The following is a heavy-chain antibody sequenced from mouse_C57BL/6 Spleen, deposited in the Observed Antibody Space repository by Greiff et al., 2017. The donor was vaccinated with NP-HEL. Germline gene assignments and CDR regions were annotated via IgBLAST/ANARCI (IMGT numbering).Heavy chain of an antibody. CDR2: IYPGDGGT. J-gene: IGHJ3*01. D-gene: IGHD1-1*01. CDR1: GYAFSSYW. V-gene: IGHV1-80*01. CDR3: ARSHYYGSSEGWFAY. Sequence: QVQLQQSGAELVKPGASVKLSCKASGYAFSSYWMNWVKQRPGKGLEWIGQIYPGDGGTNYNGKFKGKATLTADKSSSTAYMQLSSLTSEDSAVYFGARSHYYGSSEGWFAYWGQGTLVTVSA.